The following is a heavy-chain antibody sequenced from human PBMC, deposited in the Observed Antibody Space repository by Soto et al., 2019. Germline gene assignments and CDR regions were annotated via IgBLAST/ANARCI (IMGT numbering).Heavy chain of an antibody. Sequence: SQTLSLTSAISGDSVSSNSAAWNWIRQSPSRGLEWLGRTFYRSKWHNAYAVSVKSRITINPDTSKNQFSLQLNSVTPDDTAVYYCARARGSSSGTTPWFDPWGQGTLVTVSS. CDR2: TFYRSKWHN. J-gene: IGHJ5*02. D-gene: IGHD1-1*01. CDR1: GDSVSSNSAA. CDR3: ARARGSSSGTTPWFDP. V-gene: IGHV6-1*01.